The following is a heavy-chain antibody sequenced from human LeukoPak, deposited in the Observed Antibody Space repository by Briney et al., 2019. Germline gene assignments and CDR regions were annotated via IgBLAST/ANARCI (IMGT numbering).Heavy chain of an antibody. CDR2: IYYSGST. CDR3: ARDQSWFDP. Sequence: SETLSLTCAASGVSISSYYWSWIRQPPGKGLEWIGYIYYSGSTNYNPSLKSRVTISVDTSKNQFSLKLSSVTAADTAVYYCARDQSWFDPWGQGTLVSVSS. J-gene: IGHJ5*02. CDR1: GVSISSYY. V-gene: IGHV4-59*01.